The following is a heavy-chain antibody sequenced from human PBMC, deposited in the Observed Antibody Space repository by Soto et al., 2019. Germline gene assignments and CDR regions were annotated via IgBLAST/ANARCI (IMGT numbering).Heavy chain of an antibody. J-gene: IGHJ2*01. CDR2: INAGNGNT. CDR1: GDTFTSYA. CDR3: ARAPSWWYFDL. V-gene: IGHV1-3*01. Sequence: GVSVKVSCKASGDTFTSYAMHWVRQAPGQRLEWMGWINAGNGNTKYSQKFQGRVTITRDTSASTAYMELSSLRSEDTAVYYCARAPSWWYFDLWGRGTLVTVS.